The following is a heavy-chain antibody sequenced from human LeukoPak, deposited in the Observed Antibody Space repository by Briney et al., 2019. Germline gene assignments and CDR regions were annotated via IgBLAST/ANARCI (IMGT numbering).Heavy chain of an antibody. J-gene: IGHJ1*01. CDR1: GLTFSSYS. CDR2: ISSSSSTI. V-gene: IGHV3-48*02. D-gene: IGHD2-2*01. Sequence: PGGSLRLSCAASGLTFSSYSMNWVRQAPGKGLEWVSYISSSSSTIYYADSVKGRFTISRDNAKNSLYLQMNSLRDEDTAVYYCAREYCSSTSCYESEYFQHWGQGTLVTVSS. CDR3: AREYCSSTSCYESEYFQH.